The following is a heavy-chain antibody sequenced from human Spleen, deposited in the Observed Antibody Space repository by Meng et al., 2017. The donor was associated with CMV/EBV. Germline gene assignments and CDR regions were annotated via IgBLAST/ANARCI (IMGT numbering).Heavy chain of an antibody. V-gene: IGHV4-31*02. D-gene: IGHD2-2*01. CDR1: SISSGGYY. CDR2: IYYSGST. CDR3: ARVYCSSTSCYYHYFDY. Sequence: SISSGGYYWSWVRQRPGKGLEWIGYIYYSGSTYYNPSLMSRLTISVDTSKNQFSLNLSSVTAADTAVYYCARVYCSSTSCYYHYFDYWGQGTLVTVSS. J-gene: IGHJ4*02.